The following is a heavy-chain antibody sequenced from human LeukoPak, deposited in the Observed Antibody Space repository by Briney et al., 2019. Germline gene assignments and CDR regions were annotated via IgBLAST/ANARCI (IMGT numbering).Heavy chain of an antibody. Sequence: SETLSLTCAVYGGSFSGYYWSWIRQPPGKGLEWIGEINHSGSTNYNPSLKSRVTISVDTSKNQFSLKLSSVTAADTAVYYCARASEMGTGPNWFDPWGQGTLVTVSS. CDR1: GGSFSGYY. D-gene: IGHD3/OR15-3a*01. V-gene: IGHV4-34*01. CDR3: ARASEMGTGPNWFDP. CDR2: INHSGST. J-gene: IGHJ5*02.